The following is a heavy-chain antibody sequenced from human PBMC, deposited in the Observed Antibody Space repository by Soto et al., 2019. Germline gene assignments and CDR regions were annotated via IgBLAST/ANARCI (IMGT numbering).Heavy chain of an antibody. J-gene: IGHJ4*02. D-gene: IGHD3-10*01. CDR2: IYYSGST. V-gene: IGHV4-59*01. CDR1: GGSLSSYY. CDR3: ARTRGSPNDY. Sequence: PSETLSLTCVVSGGSLSSYYWSWIRQPPGKGLEWIGYIYYSGSTNYNPSLKSRVTISVDTSKNQFSLKLSSVTAADTAVYYCARTRGSPNDYWGRGTLVTVSS.